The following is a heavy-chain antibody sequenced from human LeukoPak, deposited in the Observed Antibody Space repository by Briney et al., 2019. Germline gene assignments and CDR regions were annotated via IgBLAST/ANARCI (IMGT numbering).Heavy chain of an antibody. CDR3: ARELAPDYGEDPYTFDY. CDR1: GGTFSSYA. V-gene: IGHV1-69*01. Sequence: SVKVSCKASGGTFSSYAISWVRQAHGQGLEWMGGIIPIFGTANYAQKFQGRVTITADESTSTAYMELSSLRSEDTAVCYCARELAPDYGEDPYTFDYWGQGTLVTVSS. D-gene: IGHD4-17*01. CDR2: IIPIFGTA. J-gene: IGHJ4*02.